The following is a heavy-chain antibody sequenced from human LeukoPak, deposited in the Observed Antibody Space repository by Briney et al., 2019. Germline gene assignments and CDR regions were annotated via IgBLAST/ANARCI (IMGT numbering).Heavy chain of an antibody. CDR3: ARVSGPQLADFDY. Sequence: PSETLSLTCTVSGGSISTYYRSWIRQPPGKGLEWIGYIYYSGSTNYNPSLKSRVTISVDTSKNQFSLKLSSVTAADTAVYYCARVSGPQLADFDYWGQGTLVTVSS. CDR2: IYYSGST. D-gene: IGHD2-2*01. CDR1: GGSISTYY. J-gene: IGHJ4*02. V-gene: IGHV4-59*01.